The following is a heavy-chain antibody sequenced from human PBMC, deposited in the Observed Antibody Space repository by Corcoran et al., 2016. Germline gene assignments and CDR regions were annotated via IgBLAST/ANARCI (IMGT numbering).Heavy chain of an antibody. CDR2: IKSKTDGGTT. D-gene: IGHD3-22*01. J-gene: IGHJ4*02. V-gene: IGHV3-15*07. CDR3: PTDPSHDYDSRGYYQPFDY. CDR1: GFTFSNAW. Sequence: EVQLVESGGGLVKPGGSLRLSCAASGFTFSNAWMNWVRQAPGKGLEWVGRIKSKTDGGTTDYAAPVKGRFTISRGDSKNTLYLQMNSLKTQDEAVYYCPTDPSHDYDSRGYYQPFDYWGQGTLVTVSS.